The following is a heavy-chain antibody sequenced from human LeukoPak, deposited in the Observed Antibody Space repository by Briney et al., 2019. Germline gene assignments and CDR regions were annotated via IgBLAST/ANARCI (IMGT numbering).Heavy chain of an antibody. Sequence: PGGSLRLSCAASGFTFRSYAMSWVRQAPGKGLEWVSAISGSGGSTYYADSVKGRFTISRDNSNNTLYLQMNSLRAEDTAVYYCAKGGAYYYDSSGYFSIWGQGTMVTVSS. V-gene: IGHV3-23*01. D-gene: IGHD3-22*01. CDR3: AKGGAYYYDSSGYFSI. CDR2: ISGSGGST. J-gene: IGHJ3*02. CDR1: GFTFRSYA.